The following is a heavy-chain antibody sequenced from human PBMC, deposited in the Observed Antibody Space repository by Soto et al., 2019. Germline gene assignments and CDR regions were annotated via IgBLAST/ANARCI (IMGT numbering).Heavy chain of an antibody. D-gene: IGHD6-19*01. CDR2: IYYSGST. Sequence: PSETLSLTCTASGGSISSYYWRWIRQPPGPGLEWSGYIYYSGSTNYNPSLKRRVTISVDTSKNQFSLRLSSVTAADTAVYYCARGGGVAVADPYYYHRMDVWGQGSTLTASS. CDR1: GGSISSYY. V-gene: IGHV4-59*01. J-gene: IGHJ6*02. CDR3: ARGGGVAVADPYYYHRMDV.